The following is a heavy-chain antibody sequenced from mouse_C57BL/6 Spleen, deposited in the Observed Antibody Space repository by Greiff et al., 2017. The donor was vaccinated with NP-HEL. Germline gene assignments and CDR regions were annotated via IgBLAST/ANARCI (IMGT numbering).Heavy chain of an antibody. J-gene: IGHJ3*01. CDR1: GFTFSSYA. CDR3: TSDGGYGYGAWFAY. Sequence: EVQLVESGEGLVKPGGSLKLSCAASGFTFSSYAMSWVRQTPEKRLEWVAYISSGGDYIYYADTVKGRFTISRDNARNTLYLQMSSLKSEDTAMYYCTSDGGYGYGAWFAYWGQGTLVTVSA. CDR2: ISSGGDYI. D-gene: IGHD2-2*01. V-gene: IGHV5-9-1*02.